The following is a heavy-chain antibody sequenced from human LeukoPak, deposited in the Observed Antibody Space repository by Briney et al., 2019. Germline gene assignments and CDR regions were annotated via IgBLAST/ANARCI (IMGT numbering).Heavy chain of an antibody. J-gene: IGHJ4*02. CDR2: ISGSGGST. CDR3: ARDGDGAAAGIYTY. CDR1: GFTFSSYA. D-gene: IGHD6-13*01. V-gene: IGHV3-23*01. Sequence: GGSLRLSCAASGFTFSSYAMSWVRQAPGKGLEWVSAISGSGGSTYYADSVKGRFTISRDNSKKTLYLQMNTLTTEDTAVYYCARDGDGAAAGIYTYWGQGTLVIVSS.